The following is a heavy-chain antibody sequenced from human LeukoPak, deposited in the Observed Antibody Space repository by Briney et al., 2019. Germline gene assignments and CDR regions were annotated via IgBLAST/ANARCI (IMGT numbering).Heavy chain of an antibody. V-gene: IGHV3-23*01. CDR1: GFTFSSYV. CDR3: ARGNYVTPFDY. Sequence: GGSLRLSCAASGFTFSSYVMTWVRQAPGKGLEWVSGISGSGYGTYYADSVKGRFTISRDNAKNSLYLQMNSLRAEDTALYYCARGNYVTPFDYWGQGTLVTVSS. CDR2: ISGSGYGT. D-gene: IGHD4-11*01. J-gene: IGHJ4*02.